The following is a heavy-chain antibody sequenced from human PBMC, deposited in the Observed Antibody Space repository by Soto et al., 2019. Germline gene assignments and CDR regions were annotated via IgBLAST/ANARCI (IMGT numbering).Heavy chain of an antibody. CDR1: GGSFSDYY. D-gene: IGHD2-15*01. V-gene: IGHV4-34*01. J-gene: IGHJ5*02. CDR3: ARGRNCSGGNCYRTWFDP. CDR2: INHSEST. Sequence: SETLSLTCAVYGGSFSDYYWSWIRQPPGKGLEWIGEINHSESTNYNPSLKSRVTISVDTSKNQFSLKLSSVTAADTAVYYCARGRNCSGGNCYRTWFDPWGQGTLVTVSS.